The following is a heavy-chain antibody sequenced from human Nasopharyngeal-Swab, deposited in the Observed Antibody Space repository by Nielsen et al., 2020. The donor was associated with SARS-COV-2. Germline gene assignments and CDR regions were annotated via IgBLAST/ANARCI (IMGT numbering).Heavy chain of an antibody. CDR2: MNPNSGNT. CDR3: ARGLIVATIFHYYYYMDV. CDR1: GYTFTTYD. J-gene: IGHJ6*03. V-gene: IGHV1-8*01. Sequence: SVKVSCKASGYTFTTYDINWVRQATGQGLEWMGWMNPNSGNTGYAQKFQGRVTMTRNTSISTVYMELSSLRSEDTAVYYCARGLIVATIFHYYYYMDVWGKGTTVTVFS. D-gene: IGHD5-12*01.